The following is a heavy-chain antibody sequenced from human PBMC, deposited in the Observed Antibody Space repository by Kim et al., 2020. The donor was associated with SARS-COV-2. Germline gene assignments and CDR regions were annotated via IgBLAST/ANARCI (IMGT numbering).Heavy chain of an antibody. J-gene: IGHJ4*02. D-gene: IGHD3-10*02. CDR3: ARSVRGYFDY. Sequence: YNDYAVSVKSRIRINPDTAKKQFSLQLNSVTPEDTAVYYCARSVRGYFDYWGQGTLVSVSS. CDR2: YN. V-gene: IGHV6-1*01.